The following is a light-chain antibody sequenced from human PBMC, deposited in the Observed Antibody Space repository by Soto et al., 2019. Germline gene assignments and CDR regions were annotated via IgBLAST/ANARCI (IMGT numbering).Light chain of an antibody. J-gene: IGLJ7*01. CDR1: SSDVGSYNL. CDR2: EVS. CDR3: CSYAGSSTFRAV. V-gene: IGLV2-23*02. Sequence: QSALTQPASVSGSPGQSITISCTGTSSDVGSYNLVSWYQQHPGKAPKLMIYEVSKRPSGVSNRFSGSKSGNTASLTISGLQAEDAADYYCCSYAGSSTFRAVFGGGTQLTVL.